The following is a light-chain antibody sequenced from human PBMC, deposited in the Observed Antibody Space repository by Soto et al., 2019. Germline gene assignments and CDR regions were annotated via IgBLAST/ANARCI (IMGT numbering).Light chain of an antibody. CDR1: SNDFGGYNY. V-gene: IGLV2-8*01. Sequence: QSVLTQPPSASGSPGQSVTISCTGTSNDFGGYNYVSWYQQHPGKAPKVLIYAVSKRPSGVPDRFSGSKSGNTASLTVSGLQADDEADYYCSSYAGSNNLVFGTGTKLTVL. CDR2: AVS. CDR3: SSYAGSNNLV. J-gene: IGLJ1*01.